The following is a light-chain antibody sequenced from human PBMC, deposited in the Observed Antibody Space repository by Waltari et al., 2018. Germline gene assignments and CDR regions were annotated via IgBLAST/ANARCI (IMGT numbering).Light chain of an antibody. V-gene: IGLV1-44*01. Sequence: QSVLSQPPSVIGTPGQGVTISCSGSSSNIGINTLNWYQQLPGTAPNRLTYNNNQRASGVPDRCAGSKSGRSASLAISGLRSEDEADYYCAAWDDSLNGWVFGGGTKLTVL. J-gene: IGLJ3*02. CDR1: SSNIGINT. CDR2: NNN. CDR3: AAWDDSLNGWV.